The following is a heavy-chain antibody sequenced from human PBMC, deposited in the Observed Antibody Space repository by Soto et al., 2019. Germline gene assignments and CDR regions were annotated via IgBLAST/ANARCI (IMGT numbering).Heavy chain of an antibody. Sequence: QITLEESGPTLVKPTQTLMLTCTFSGFSLSTEGVSVGWIRQPPGKALEGLAIIYCDGDRRYSPSVKNRLIIGKVASQDQLVFTMTNMDPEDTATYYCAHSTLSAVGTYDYWGQGILVTVSA. V-gene: IGHV2-5*02. CDR3: AHSTLSAVGTYDY. J-gene: IGHJ4*02. CDR2: IYCDGDR. CDR1: GFSLSTEGVS. D-gene: IGHD6-13*01.